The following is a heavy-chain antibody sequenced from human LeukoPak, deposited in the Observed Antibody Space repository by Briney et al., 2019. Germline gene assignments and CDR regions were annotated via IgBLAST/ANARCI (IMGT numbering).Heavy chain of an antibody. CDR3: ASSRAYSNSLWYYYMDV. Sequence: SETLSLTCAVYGESLSGYYWSWIRQPPGKGLERIAEINHSGTTNYNASLNSRVTISLDTSKNQFSLKLTSVTAADTAVYYCASSRAYSNSLWYYYMDVWGKGTTVTVSS. CDR2: INHSGTT. D-gene: IGHD2-2*01. CDR1: GESLSGYY. J-gene: IGHJ6*03. V-gene: IGHV4-34*01.